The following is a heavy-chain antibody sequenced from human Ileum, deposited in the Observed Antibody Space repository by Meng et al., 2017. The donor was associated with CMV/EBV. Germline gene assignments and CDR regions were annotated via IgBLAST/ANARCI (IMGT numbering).Heavy chain of an antibody. CDR3: ATNSEDY. Sequence: QVQLQHWGTGLLKSSENLSPTCAFYGGSFSEYYWIWIRQSPGKGLGWIGKVHHSGITNYNPSLKSRVTISVDTSNNQFFLKLTSVTAADTGLYYCATNSEDYWGQGTLVTVSS. V-gene: IGHV4-34*01. D-gene: IGHD4-23*01. CDR1: GGSFSEYY. CDR2: VHHSGIT. J-gene: IGHJ4*02.